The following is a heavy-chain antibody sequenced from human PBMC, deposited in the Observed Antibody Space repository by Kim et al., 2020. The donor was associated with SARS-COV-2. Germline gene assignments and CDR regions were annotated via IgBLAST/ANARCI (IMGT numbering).Heavy chain of an antibody. V-gene: IGHV3-23*01. J-gene: IGHJ6*02. D-gene: IGHD6-13*01. Sequence: GGSLRLSCAASGFTFSSYAMSWVRQAPGKGLEWVSAISGSGGSTYYADSVKGRFTISRDNSKNTLYLQMNSLRAEDTAVYYCAKPIAAAGMGYGMDVWGQGTTVTVSS. CDR2: ISGSGGST. CDR3: AKPIAAAGMGYGMDV. CDR1: GFTFSSYA.